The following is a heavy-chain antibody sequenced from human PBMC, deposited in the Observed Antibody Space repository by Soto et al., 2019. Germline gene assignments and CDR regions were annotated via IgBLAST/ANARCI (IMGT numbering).Heavy chain of an antibody. J-gene: IGHJ6*03. CDR3: ARLRSADGYYDILTGSPEYYYMDV. D-gene: IGHD3-9*01. CDR2: IYYSGST. V-gene: IGHV4-59*08. CDR1: GGSISSYY. Sequence: SETLSLTCSVSGGSISSYYWSWIRQPPGKGQEWIGYIYYSGSTNYNPSLKSRVTISVDTSKNQFSMKLSSVTAADTAVYYCARLRSADGYYDILTGSPEYYYMDVWGKGTTVTVSS.